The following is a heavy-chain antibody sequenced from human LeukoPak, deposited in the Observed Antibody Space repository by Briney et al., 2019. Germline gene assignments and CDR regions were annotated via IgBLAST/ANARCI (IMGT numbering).Heavy chain of an antibody. D-gene: IGHD2-15*01. CDR2: ISGSGGST. CDR3: AREAAQYYGMDV. J-gene: IGHJ6*02. CDR1: GFTFSSYA. V-gene: IGHV3-23*01. Sequence: GGSLRLSCAASGFTFSSYAMSWVRQAPGKGLEWVSAISGSGGSTYYGESVKGRFTISRDNAKNSLFLQMNNLRAEDTAVYFCAREAAQYYGMDVWGQGTTVTVSS.